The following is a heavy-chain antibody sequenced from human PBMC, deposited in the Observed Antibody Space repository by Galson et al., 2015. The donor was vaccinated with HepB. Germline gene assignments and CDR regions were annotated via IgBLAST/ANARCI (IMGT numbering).Heavy chain of an antibody. CDR2: AYYRSKWYN. Sequence: CAISGDSVSSNSAAWNWIRQSPSRGLEWLGTAYYRSKWYNDYAVSVKSRITINPDTSKNQFSLQLNSVTPEDTAVYYCARAVVTVIGTFDIWGQGTMVTVSS. J-gene: IGHJ3*02. D-gene: IGHD2-21*02. CDR3: ARAVVTVIGTFDI. V-gene: IGHV6-1*01. CDR1: GDSVSSNSAA.